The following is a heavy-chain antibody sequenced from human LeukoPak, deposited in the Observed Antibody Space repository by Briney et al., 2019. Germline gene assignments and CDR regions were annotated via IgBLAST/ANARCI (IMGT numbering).Heavy chain of an antibody. J-gene: IGHJ5*02. CDR3: ARGPFRNVDTAMIASRFDP. CDR1: GYTFSDYY. D-gene: IGHD5-18*01. V-gene: IGHV1-2*02. Sequence: ASVKVSCKASGYTFSDYYMHWVRQAPRQGLEWMGWINPNSGGTNYAQKFQGRVTMTRDTSITTAYVELSRLRSDDTAVYYCARGPFRNVDTAMIASRFDPWGQGTLVTVSS. CDR2: INPNSGGT.